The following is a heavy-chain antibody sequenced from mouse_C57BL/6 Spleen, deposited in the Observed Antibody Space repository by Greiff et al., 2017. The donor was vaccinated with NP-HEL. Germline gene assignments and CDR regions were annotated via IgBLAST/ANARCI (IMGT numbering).Heavy chain of an antibody. CDR2: IDPEDGET. D-gene: IGHD2-3*01. CDR1: GFNIKDYY. Sequence: VQLKQSGAELVKPGASVKLSCTASGFNIKDYYMHWVKQRTERGLEWIGRIDPEDGETNYAPKFQGKATLTADKSSNTAYLQLSSLTYEDTAVHYCARHDGYYEYYFDYWGQGTTLTVSA. J-gene: IGHJ2*01. CDR3: ARHDGYYEYYFDY. V-gene: IGHV14-2*01.